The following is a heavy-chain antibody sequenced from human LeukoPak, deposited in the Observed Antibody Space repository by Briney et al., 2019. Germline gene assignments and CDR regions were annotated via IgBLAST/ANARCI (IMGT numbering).Heavy chain of an antibody. CDR3: ARRGSFNWFDP. CDR2: VYYSGTT. CDR1: GGSISNYY. J-gene: IGHJ5*02. D-gene: IGHD3-10*01. V-gene: IGHV4-59*01. Sequence: SETLSLTCTVSGGSISNYYWNWIRQPPGKGLEWIGYVYYSGTTNYNPSLKSRVTTSVDTSKNQFSLKLSSVTAADTAVYYCARRGSFNWFDPWGQGTLVTVSS.